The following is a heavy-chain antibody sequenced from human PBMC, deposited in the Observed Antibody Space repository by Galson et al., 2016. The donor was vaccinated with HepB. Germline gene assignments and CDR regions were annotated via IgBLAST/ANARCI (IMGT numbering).Heavy chain of an antibody. Sequence: AISGDSVSSNSAAWNWIRQSPSRGLEWLGRTYYRSKWYNDYALSVKSRITINPDTSKNQFSLQLKSETPEDTAVYYCARALKGFFDWSPPGLHFDIWGRGTMVTVSS. J-gene: IGHJ3*02. CDR1: GDSVSSNSAA. CDR2: TYYRSKWYN. V-gene: IGHV6-1*01. D-gene: IGHD3-9*01. CDR3: ARALKGFFDWSPPGLHFDI.